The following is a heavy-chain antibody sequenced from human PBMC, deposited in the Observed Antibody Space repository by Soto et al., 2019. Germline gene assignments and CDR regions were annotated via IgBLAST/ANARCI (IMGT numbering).Heavy chain of an antibody. CDR3: ARRLGYYDSSYPFDY. V-gene: IGHV5-51*01. D-gene: IGHD3-22*01. J-gene: IGHJ4*02. CDR1: GYSFTSYW. CDR2: IYPGDSDT. Sequence: GECLKISCKPSGYSFTSYWIGWVRQMPGKGLEWMGIIYPGDSDTRYSPSFQGQVTISADKSISTAYLQWTGLKASDTAMYYCARRLGYYDSSYPFDYWGQGTLVTVSS.